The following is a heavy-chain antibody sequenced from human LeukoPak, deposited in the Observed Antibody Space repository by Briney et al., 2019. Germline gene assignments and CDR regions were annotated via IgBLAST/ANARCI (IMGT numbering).Heavy chain of an antibody. CDR2: IYTSGST. V-gene: IGHV4-4*07. Sequence: PSETLSLTCTVSGGSISSYYWSWIRQPAGKGLEWIGRIYTSGSTNYNPSLKSRVTISVDTSRNQFSLKLSSVTAADTAVYYCAGSYSYYYYYYGMDVWGQGTTVTVSS. J-gene: IGHJ6*02. CDR3: AGSYSYYYYYYGMDV. CDR1: GGSISSYY. D-gene: IGHD4-11*01.